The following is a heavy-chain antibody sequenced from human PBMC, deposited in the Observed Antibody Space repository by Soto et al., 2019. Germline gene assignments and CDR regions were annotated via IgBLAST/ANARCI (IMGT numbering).Heavy chain of an antibody. V-gene: IGHV1-58*01. CDR1: GFTFTSSA. CDR3: AADQYYYDSSGYGFAY. Sequence: QMQLVQSGPEVKKPGTSVKVSCKASGFTFTSSAVQWVRQARGQRLEWIGWIVVGSGNTNYAQKFQELVSITWDMSSSTAYMELSSLRSEDTAVYYCAADQYYYDSSGYGFAYWGQGTLVTVSS. J-gene: IGHJ4*02. D-gene: IGHD3-22*01. CDR2: IVVGSGNT.